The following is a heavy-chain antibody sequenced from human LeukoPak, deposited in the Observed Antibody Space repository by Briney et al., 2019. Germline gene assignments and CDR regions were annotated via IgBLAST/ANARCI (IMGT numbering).Heavy chain of an antibody. CDR1: GFSFRSYA. V-gene: IGHV3-30*04. CDR2: IAYDGSTK. Sequence: PGGSLRLSCAASGFSFRSYAMHWVRQAPGKGLEWVAVIAYDGSTKYYADSVKGRFTMSRDNSHNTVDLQMNSLTAEDMAVYFCAKSYCSGGSCYSWSVDYWGQGTLVTVSP. CDR3: AKSYCSGGSCYSWSVDY. J-gene: IGHJ4*02. D-gene: IGHD2-15*01.